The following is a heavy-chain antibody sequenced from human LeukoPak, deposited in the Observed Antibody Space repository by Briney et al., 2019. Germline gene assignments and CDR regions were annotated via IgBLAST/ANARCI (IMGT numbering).Heavy chain of an antibody. CDR2: LIHSGST. D-gene: IGHD3-3*01. CDR1: GGSFSVYY. V-gene: IGHV4-34*01. J-gene: IGHJ4*02. CDR3: ARGLPSLRFPFY. Sequence: SETLSLTCAVYGGSFSVYYWSWIRQPPGKGLEWVGDLIHSGSTNYNPSLKSRVTISLDTSNNQFSLKLSSVTAADTAVYYCARGLPSLRFPFYWGQGTLVTVSS.